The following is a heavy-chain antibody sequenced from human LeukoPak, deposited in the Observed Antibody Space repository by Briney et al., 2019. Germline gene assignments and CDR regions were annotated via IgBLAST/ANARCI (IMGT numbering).Heavy chain of an antibody. CDR3: ARGPRIAVAGWSVRWFDP. V-gene: IGHV1-2*02. J-gene: IGHJ5*02. D-gene: IGHD6-19*01. CDR1: GYTFTSYG. Sequence: ASVKVSCKASGYTFTSYGISWVRQAPGQGLEWMGWMNPNTGDTNYAQKFQGRVTMTRDTSISTAYMELSRLRSDDTAVYYCARGPRIAVAGWSVRWFDPWGQGTLVTVSS. CDR2: MNPNTGDT.